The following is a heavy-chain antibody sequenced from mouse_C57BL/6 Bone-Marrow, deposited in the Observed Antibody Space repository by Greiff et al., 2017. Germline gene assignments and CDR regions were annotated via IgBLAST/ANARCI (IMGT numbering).Heavy chain of an antibody. Sequence: EVQRVESGEGLVKPGGSLKLSCAASGFTFSSYAMSWVRQTPEKRLEWVAYISSGGDYIYYADTVKGRFTISRDNARNTLYLQMSSLKSEDTAMYYCTKFITTVSYWYFDVWGTGTTVTVSS. J-gene: IGHJ1*03. CDR1: GFTFSSYA. D-gene: IGHD1-1*01. CDR3: TKFITTVSYWYFDV. V-gene: IGHV5-9-1*02. CDR2: ISSGGDYI.